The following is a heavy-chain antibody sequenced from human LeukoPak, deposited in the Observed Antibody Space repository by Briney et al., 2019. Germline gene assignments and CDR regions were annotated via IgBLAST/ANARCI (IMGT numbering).Heavy chain of an antibody. V-gene: IGHV3-21*01. CDR1: GFIFTNYN. D-gene: IGHD2-8*02. Sequence: PGGSLRLSCAASGFIFTNYNINWVRQAPGKGLEWVASISGGSTYIYYAESVRGRFTISRDNAKNSVYLQMNSLRGEDTAVYYCARDDVTTNGGVIADSRLFDIWGQGTMVTVSS. J-gene: IGHJ3*02. CDR2: ISGGSTYI. CDR3: ARDDVTTNGGVIADSRLFDI.